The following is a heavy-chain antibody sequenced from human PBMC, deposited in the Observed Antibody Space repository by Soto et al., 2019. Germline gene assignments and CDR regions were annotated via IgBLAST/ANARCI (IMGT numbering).Heavy chain of an antibody. J-gene: IGHJ6*02. CDR1: GFTFTSSA. CDR3: AADGAYYYDSSGYPGDYGMDV. Sequence: KVSCKASGFTFTSSAVQWVRQARGQRLEWIGWIVVGSGNTNYAQKFQERVTITRDMSTSTAYMELSSLRSEDTAVYYCAADGAYYYDSSGYPGDYGMDVWGQGTTVTVS. V-gene: IGHV1-58*01. CDR2: IVVGSGNT. D-gene: IGHD3-22*01.